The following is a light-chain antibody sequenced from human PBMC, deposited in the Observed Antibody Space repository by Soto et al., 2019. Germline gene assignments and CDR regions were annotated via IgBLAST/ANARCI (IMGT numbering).Light chain of an antibody. V-gene: IGKV3-15*01. J-gene: IGKJ1*01. Sequence: EMVMTQSPSTLSVSLGERATLSYRASQSVTSNLAWYQQKPGQAPRLLIYGASTRATGIPARFSGSGSGTEFTLTISSLQSEDFAVYYCQQYNNWPRGTFGQGTKVDIK. CDR1: QSVTSN. CDR2: GAS. CDR3: QQYNNWPRGT.